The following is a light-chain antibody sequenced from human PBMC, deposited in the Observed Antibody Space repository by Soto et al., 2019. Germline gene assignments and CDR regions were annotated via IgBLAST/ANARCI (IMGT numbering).Light chain of an antibody. Sequence: DAQRTQSPSSLSASVGDSVTITCRASQSIGTYFDWYQHKPGKAPKLLIYAASSLQRGAPSRFSGSGSGTDFTLTISSLQPEDVATYYCQESHITFGQGTKLEIK. J-gene: IGKJ2*01. V-gene: IGKV1-39*01. CDR3: QESHIT. CDR1: QSIGTY. CDR2: AAS.